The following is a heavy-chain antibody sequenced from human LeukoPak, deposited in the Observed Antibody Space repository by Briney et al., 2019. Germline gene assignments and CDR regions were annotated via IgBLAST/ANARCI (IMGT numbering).Heavy chain of an antibody. CDR2: ISGYNGDT. CDR3: ARAGGGSGWFNDF. Sequence: ASVNVSCKASGYTFTSYGISWVRQAPGQGLEWMGWISGYNGDTNYTPKLQDRVSMTRDTSTGTAYMELRSLRSDDTAVYFCARAGGGSGWFNDFWGQGTLVTVSS. J-gene: IGHJ4*02. V-gene: IGHV1-18*01. CDR1: GYTFTSYG. D-gene: IGHD6-19*01.